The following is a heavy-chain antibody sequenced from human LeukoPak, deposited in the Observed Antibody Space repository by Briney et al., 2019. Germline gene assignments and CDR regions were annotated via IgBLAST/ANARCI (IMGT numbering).Heavy chain of an antibody. D-gene: IGHD6-13*01. J-gene: IGHJ4*02. CDR2: ISSSSSYI. CDR3: ARDLVAAAGNEGFDY. CDR1: GFTFSSYS. V-gene: IGHV3-21*01. Sequence: GGPLRLSCAASGFTFSSYSMNWVRQAPGKGLEGVSSISSSSSYIYYTDSVKGRFTISRDNAKNSLYLQMNSLRAEDTAVYYCARDLVAAAGNEGFDYWGQGTLVTVSS.